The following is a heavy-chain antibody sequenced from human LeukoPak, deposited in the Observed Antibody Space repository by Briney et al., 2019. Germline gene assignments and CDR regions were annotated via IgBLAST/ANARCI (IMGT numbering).Heavy chain of an antibody. D-gene: IGHD6-19*01. CDR1: GFTVSGNY. V-gene: IGHV3-53*01. J-gene: IGHJ3*02. Sequence: GGSLRLSCAASGFTVSGNYMSWVRQAPGKGLEWVSVIYAGGSTYYADSVKGRFTISRDNSKNMLFLQMNSLRAEDTAVYYCARTLVGAVALDTFDIWGQGTMVTVSS. CDR3: ARTLVGAVALDTFDI. CDR2: IYAGGST.